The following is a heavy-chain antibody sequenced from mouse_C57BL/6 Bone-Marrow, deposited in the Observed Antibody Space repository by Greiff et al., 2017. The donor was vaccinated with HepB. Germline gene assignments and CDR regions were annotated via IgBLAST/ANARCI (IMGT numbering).Heavy chain of an antibody. Sequence: QVQLQQSGPELVKPGASVKISCKASGYAFSSSWMNWVKQRPGKGLEWIGRIYPGDGDTNYNGKFKGKATLTADKSSSTAYVQLSSLTSEDSAVYFCATHYYGSSPWYFDVWGTGTTVTVSS. J-gene: IGHJ1*03. CDR2: IYPGDGDT. CDR1: GYAFSSSW. D-gene: IGHD1-1*01. CDR3: ATHYYGSSPWYFDV. V-gene: IGHV1-82*01.